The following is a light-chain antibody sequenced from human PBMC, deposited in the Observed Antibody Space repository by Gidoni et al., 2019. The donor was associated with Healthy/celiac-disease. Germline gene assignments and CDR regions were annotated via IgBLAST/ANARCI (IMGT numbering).Light chain of an antibody. CDR2: AAS. CDR1: QSISRY. Sequence: DIQMTQSPSSLSASVGDRVTITCRASQSISRYLNWYQQKPGKAPNLLIYAASSLQSGVPSRFSGSGSRTDFTLTISSLQPEDFATYYCQQSYSTPLFTFGPGTKVDIK. CDR3: QQSYSTPLFT. J-gene: IGKJ3*01. V-gene: IGKV1-39*01.